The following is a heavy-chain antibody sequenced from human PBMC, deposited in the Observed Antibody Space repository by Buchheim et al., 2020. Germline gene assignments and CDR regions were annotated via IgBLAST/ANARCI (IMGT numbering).Heavy chain of an antibody. CDR3: VRGHYYDARSGYWGFDD. CDR1: GFTFTTYS. D-gene: IGHD3-22*01. CDR2: ISGSSAKI. V-gene: IGHV3-48*02. J-gene: IGHJ4*02. Sequence: EVQLVESGGGLVQPGGSLRLSCTASGFTFTTYSMNWVRQAPGKGLEWISYISGSSAKIYYTASVRGRFTISRDNGANSLFLQMNSLRDEDTAVYYCVRGHYYDARSGYWGFDDWGQGTL.